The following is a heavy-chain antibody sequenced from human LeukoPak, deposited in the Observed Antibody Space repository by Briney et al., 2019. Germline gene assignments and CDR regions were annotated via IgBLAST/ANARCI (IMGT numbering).Heavy chain of an antibody. V-gene: IGHV3-23*01. D-gene: IGHD3-22*01. CDR1: GFTFSSYA. J-gene: IGHJ4*02. Sequence: GGSLRLSCAASGFTFSSYAMCWVRQAPGKGLEWVSAISGSGGSTYYADSVKGRFTISRNNSKNTLYLQMNSLRAEDTAVYYCAKAHYDSSGYYPGGYWGQGTLVTVSS. CDR3: AKAHYDSSGYYPGGY. CDR2: ISGSGGST.